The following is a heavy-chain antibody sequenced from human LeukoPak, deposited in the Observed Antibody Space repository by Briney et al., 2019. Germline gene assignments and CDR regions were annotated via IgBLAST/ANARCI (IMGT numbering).Heavy chain of an antibody. CDR2: INPNSGGT. Sequence: GASVKVSCKASGYTFTGYYMHWVRQAPGQGLEWMGRINPNSGGTNYAQKFQGRVTMTRDTSICTAYMELSRLRSDDTAVYYCARGSSGYYYYIDYWGQGTLVTVSS. D-gene: IGHD3-22*01. CDR3: ARGSSGYYYYIDY. CDR1: GYTFTGYY. J-gene: IGHJ4*02. V-gene: IGHV1-2*06.